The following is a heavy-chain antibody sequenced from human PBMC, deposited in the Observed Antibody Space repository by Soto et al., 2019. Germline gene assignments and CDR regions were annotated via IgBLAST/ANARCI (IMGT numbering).Heavy chain of an antibody. D-gene: IGHD5-12*01. CDR2: ISSRGRYT. J-gene: IGHJ4*02. CDR3: ARDGYNSQPWP. CDR1: GFTFSDYY. V-gene: IGHV3-11*06. Sequence: GGSLRLSCAASGFTFSDYYMSWIRQAPGKGLEWVSYISSRGRYTNYADAVEGRLTISRDNAKNSLFLQKKSLRAEDTAVYYCARDGYNSQPWPWGQGTLVTVSS.